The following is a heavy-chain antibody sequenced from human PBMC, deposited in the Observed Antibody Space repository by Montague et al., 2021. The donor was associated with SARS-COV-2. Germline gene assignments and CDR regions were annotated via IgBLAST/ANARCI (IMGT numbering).Heavy chain of an antibody. D-gene: IGHD3-22*01. CDR1: GDSISSYH. V-gene: IGHV4-59*12. CDR3: ARGRQHINMVVVVVTGGEYYFDF. J-gene: IGHJ4*02. CDR2: LYNSGSA. Sequence: SETLSLTCTVSGDSISSYHWSWIRQPPGKGLGWIGYLYNSGSANYNASLKSRVTMSLDTSKNQFALTLSSVTAADTAVYYCARGRQHINMVVVVVTGGEYYFDFWGQGTLVAVSS.